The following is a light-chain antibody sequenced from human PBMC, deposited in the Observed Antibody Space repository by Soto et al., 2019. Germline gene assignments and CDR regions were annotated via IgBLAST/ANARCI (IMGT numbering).Light chain of an antibody. J-gene: IGKJ2*01. Sequence: EIVMTQSPATLSVSPGERATLSCRASQTVSSNLAWYQQKPGQAPRLLIYGASSRATGIPSRFSGSGSGTDFTLTISSLQPEDFATYYCQQSYSTPYTFGQGTKVDI. V-gene: IGKV3D-15*01. CDR2: GAS. CDR1: QTVSSN. CDR3: QQSYSTPYT.